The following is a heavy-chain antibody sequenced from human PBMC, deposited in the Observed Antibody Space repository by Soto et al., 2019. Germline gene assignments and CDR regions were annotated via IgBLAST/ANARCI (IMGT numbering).Heavy chain of an antibody. Sequence: QVQLQESGPGLVKPSQNLSLTCTVSGGSISSGGYYWSWIRQHPGKGLEWIGYIYYSGSTYYNTSLKSRVTISVDTSKNQFSLKLSSVTAADTAVYYCARDRSTRATFDYWGQGTLVTVSS. V-gene: IGHV4-31*03. J-gene: IGHJ4*02. CDR3: ARDRSTRATFDY. CDR2: IYYSGST. CDR1: GGSISSGGYY.